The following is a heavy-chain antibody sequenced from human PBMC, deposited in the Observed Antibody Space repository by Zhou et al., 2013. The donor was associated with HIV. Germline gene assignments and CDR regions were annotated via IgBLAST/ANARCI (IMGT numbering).Heavy chain of an antibody. CDR2: ISTSYGDT. D-gene: IGHD2-2*01. J-gene: IGHJ4*02. Sequence: QAQLVQSGAEMKKPGASVKVSCKASGYTFTTYGISWVRQAPGQGPERMGWISTSYGDTNYAQKFRGRLTLTTDTSTTTAYMELSSLRSEDTAVYYCARVLGVPAAWSMWGQGTLVTVSS. V-gene: IGHV1-18*01. CDR1: GYTFTTYG. CDR3: ARVLGVPAAWSM.